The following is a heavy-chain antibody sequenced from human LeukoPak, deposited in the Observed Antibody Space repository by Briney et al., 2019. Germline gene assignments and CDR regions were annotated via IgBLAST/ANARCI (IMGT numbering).Heavy chain of an antibody. Sequence: PRGSLRLSCAASGFTVSSNYMSWVRQAPGKVLEWVSVIYSGGSTYYADSVKGRFTISRDNSKNTLYLQMNSLRAEDTAVYYCARDSVGGSYYLGYMDVWGKGTTVTISS. J-gene: IGHJ6*03. D-gene: IGHD1-26*01. V-gene: IGHV3-53*01. CDR3: ARDSVGGSYYLGYMDV. CDR1: GFTVSSNY. CDR2: IYSGGST.